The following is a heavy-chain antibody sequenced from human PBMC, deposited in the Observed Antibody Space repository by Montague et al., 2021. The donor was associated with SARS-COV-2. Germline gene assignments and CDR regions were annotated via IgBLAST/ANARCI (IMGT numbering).Heavy chain of an antibody. D-gene: IGHD3-9*01. Sequence: STYYNPSLKSRVTISVDTSKNQFSLKLSSVTAADTAVYYCARAAPWSFRDILTGYYYDNGKYSWGQGTTVTVSS. CDR2: ST. CDR3: ARAAPWSFRDILTGYYYDNGKYS. V-gene: IGHV4-31*02. J-gene: IGHJ6*02.